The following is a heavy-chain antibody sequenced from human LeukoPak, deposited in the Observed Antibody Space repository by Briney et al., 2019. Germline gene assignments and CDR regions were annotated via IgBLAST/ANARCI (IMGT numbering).Heavy chain of an antibody. CDR1: GGTFSSYT. V-gene: IGHV1-69*02. D-gene: IGHD1-26*01. CDR2: IIPILGIA. Sequence: SVKVSCKASGGTFSSYTISWVRQAPGQGLEWMGRIIPILGIANYAQKFQGRVTITADKSTSTAYMELSSLRSEDTAVYYYARGQMGGSPMGAFDIWGRGTMVSVSS. CDR3: ARGQMGGSPMGAFDI. J-gene: IGHJ3*02.